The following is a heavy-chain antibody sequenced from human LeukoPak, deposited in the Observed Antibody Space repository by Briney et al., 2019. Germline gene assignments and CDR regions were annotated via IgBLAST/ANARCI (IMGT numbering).Heavy chain of an antibody. V-gene: IGHV3-73*01. CDR3: TTSLDFWSAEG. J-gene: IGHJ4*02. D-gene: IGHD3-3*01. CDR1: GFTFSDSA. Sequence: GGSLRLSCAASGFTFSDSALHWVRQASGKGLEWVGHSSNKAANYATAYAASVKGGFTIFRDDSRSTAYLQMNSLKTEDTAVYSCTTSLDFWSAEGWGQGTLVTVSS. CDR2: SSNKAANYAT.